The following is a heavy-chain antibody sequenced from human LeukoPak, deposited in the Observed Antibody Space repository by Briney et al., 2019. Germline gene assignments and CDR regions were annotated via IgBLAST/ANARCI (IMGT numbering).Heavy chain of an antibody. CDR3: AREFDP. Sequence: SQTLSLTCTVSGGSLCSGSYYWSWIRQPAGKGLEWIGRIYTSGSTNYNPSLKSRVTISVDTSKNQFSLKLSSVTAADTAVYYCAREFDPWGQGTLVTVSS. CDR1: GGSLCSGSYY. CDR2: IYTSGST. J-gene: IGHJ5*02. V-gene: IGHV4-61*02.